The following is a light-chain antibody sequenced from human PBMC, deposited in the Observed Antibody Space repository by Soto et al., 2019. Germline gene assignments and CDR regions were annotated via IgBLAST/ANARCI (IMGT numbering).Light chain of an antibody. Sequence: QSALTQPASVSGSPGQSITISCTGTSSDVGGYNFVSWYQQMPGKAPKLLIYEVTHRPSGISDRFSGSKSGNTASLTISGLQSEDEASYYCCSYARNRLYVFGSGTKGTVL. J-gene: IGLJ1*01. CDR3: CSYARNRLYV. CDR1: SSDVGGYNF. V-gene: IGLV2-14*01. CDR2: EVT.